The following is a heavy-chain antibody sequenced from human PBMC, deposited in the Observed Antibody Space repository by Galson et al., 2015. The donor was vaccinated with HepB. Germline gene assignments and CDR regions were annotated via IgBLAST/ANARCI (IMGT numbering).Heavy chain of an antibody. CDR1: GFTFSSYS. V-gene: IGHV3-21*01. Sequence: SLRLSCAASGFTFSSYSMNWVRQAPGKGLEWVSSITSRDTYIYYADSVKGRFTISRDNAKNSLYLQMNSLRAGDTAVYYCASSVTRLTMVRGTIQGGYWGQGTLVTVSS. J-gene: IGHJ4*02. D-gene: IGHD3-10*01. CDR2: ITSRDTYI. CDR3: ASSVTRLTMVRGTIQGGY.